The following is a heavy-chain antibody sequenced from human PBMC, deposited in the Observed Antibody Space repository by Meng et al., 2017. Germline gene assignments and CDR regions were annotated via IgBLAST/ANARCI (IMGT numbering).Heavy chain of an antibody. CDR3: ARDTVTTVEENAFDI. CDR1: GGSISSGGYY. V-gene: IGHV4-31*01. D-gene: IGHD4-17*01. J-gene: IGHJ3*02. Sequence: LRLSCTVSGGSISSGGYYWSWIRQHPGKGLEWIGYIYYSGSTYYNPSLKSLVTISVDTSKNQFSLKLSSVTAADTAVYYCARDTVTTVEENAFDIWGQGTMVTVSS. CDR2: IYYSGST.